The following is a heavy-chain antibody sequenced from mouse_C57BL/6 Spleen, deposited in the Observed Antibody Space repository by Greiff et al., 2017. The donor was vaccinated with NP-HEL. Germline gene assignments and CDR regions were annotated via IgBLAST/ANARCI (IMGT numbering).Heavy chain of an antibody. Sequence: QVQLKESGAELARPGASVKLSCKASGYTFTSYGISWVKQRTGQGLEWIGEIYPRSGNTYYNEKFKGKATLTADKSSSTAYMELRSLTSEDSAVYFCARRDIVLLRGWFAYWGQGTLVTVSA. D-gene: IGHD2-12*01. CDR2: IYPRSGNT. V-gene: IGHV1-81*01. CDR3: ARRDIVLLRGWFAY. CDR1: GYTFTSYG. J-gene: IGHJ3*01.